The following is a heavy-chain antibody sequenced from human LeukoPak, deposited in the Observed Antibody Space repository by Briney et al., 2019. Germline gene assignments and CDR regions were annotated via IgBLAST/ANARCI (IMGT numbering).Heavy chain of an antibody. CDR2: ISSSGSTI. D-gene: IGHD3-10*02. J-gene: IGHJ6*04. CDR1: GFTFSDYY. CDR3: SELGITMIGGV. V-gene: IGHV3-11*04. Sequence: GGSLRLSCAASGFTFSDYYMSWIRQAPGEGREWVSYISSSGSTIYYADSVKGRFTISRDNAKNSLYLQMNSLRVEDTSVYYCSELGITMIGGVWGKGTTVTISS.